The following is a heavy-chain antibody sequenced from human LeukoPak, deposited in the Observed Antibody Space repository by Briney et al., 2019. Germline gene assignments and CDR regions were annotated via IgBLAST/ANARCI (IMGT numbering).Heavy chain of an antibody. D-gene: IGHD3-3*01. V-gene: IGHV3-7*03. J-gene: IGHJ4*02. Sequence: GGPLRLSCAASGFTLNSHWMTWSRQAPGKGLDWGATIKQDGTNKYYVDSVKGRFTISRDNAKNSLYLQMNSLRAEDTALYYCARGIGDYWGQGTLVTVSS. CDR3: ARGIGDY. CDR1: GFTLNSHW. CDR2: IKQDGTNK.